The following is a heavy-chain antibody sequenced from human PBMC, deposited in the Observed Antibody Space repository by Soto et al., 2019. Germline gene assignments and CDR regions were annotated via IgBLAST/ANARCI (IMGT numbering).Heavy chain of an antibody. V-gene: IGHV3-23*01. J-gene: IGHJ4*02. D-gene: IGHD3-10*01. CDR1: GFTFSSYA. CDR3: AKDETPYSYGSGSYPFG. Sequence: EVQLLESGGGLVQPGGSLRLSCAASGFTFSSYAMSWVRQAPGKGLEWVSAISGSGGSTYYADSVKGRFTISRDNSKNTLYLKMNSLRAEDTAVYYCAKDETPYSYGSGSYPFGWGQGTLVTVSS. CDR2: ISGSGGST.